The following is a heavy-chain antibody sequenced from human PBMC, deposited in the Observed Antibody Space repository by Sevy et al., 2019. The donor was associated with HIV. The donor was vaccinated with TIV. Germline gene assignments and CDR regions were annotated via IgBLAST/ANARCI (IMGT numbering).Heavy chain of an antibody. Sequence: GGSLRLSCAASGFTFSSYAMSWVRQAPGKGLEWVSAISGSGGSTYYADSVKGRFTISSDNSKNTLYLQMNSLRAEDTAVYYFAKGGDFWSGYYSYYFDYWGQGTLVTVSS. CDR2: ISGSGGST. J-gene: IGHJ4*02. V-gene: IGHV3-23*01. CDR3: AKGGDFWSGYYSYYFDY. D-gene: IGHD3-3*01. CDR1: GFTFSSYA.